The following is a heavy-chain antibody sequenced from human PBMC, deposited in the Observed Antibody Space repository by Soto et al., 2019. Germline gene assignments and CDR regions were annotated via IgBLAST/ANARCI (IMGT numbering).Heavy chain of an antibody. D-gene: IGHD3-9*01. CDR2: IIPIFGTA. Sequence: SVKVSCKASGGTFSSYAISWVRQAPGQGLEWMGGIIPIFGTANYAQKFQGRVTITADESTSTAYMELSSLRSEDTAVYYCASVYYDISTGESSYWGQGTLVTASS. CDR1: GGTFSSYA. V-gene: IGHV1-69*13. J-gene: IGHJ4*02. CDR3: ASVYYDISTGESSY.